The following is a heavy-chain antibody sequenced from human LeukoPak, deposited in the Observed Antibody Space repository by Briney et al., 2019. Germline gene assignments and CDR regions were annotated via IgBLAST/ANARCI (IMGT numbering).Heavy chain of an antibody. Sequence: GGSLGLSCAASGFTFSSYAMSWVRQAPGKGLEWVSAISGSGGSTYYADSVKGRFTISRDNSKNTLYLRMNSLRAEDTAVYYCSRGGILTGYYVFDYWGQGTLVTVSS. J-gene: IGHJ4*02. CDR2: ISGSGGST. CDR1: GFTFSSYA. CDR3: SRGGILTGYYVFDY. V-gene: IGHV3-23*01. D-gene: IGHD3-9*01.